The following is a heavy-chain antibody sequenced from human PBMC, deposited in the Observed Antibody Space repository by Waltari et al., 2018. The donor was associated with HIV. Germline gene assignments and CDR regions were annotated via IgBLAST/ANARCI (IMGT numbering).Heavy chain of an antibody. Sequence: GSLRLSCSASGFTFSNYPIHWVRQAPGKGLEYVSAITSHGKNTYYVDSVKGRFTISRDNSKNMLYLQMRSLRAEDTALYYCVKDSGYNSSGGAFDIWGQGTMVIVSS. D-gene: IGHD3-22*01. CDR2: ITSHGKNT. CDR1: GFTFSNYP. CDR3: VKDSGYNSSGGAFDI. V-gene: IGHV3-64D*06. J-gene: IGHJ3*02.